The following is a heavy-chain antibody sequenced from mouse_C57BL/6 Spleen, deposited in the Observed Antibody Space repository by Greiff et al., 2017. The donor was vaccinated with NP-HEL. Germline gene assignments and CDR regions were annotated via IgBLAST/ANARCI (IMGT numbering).Heavy chain of an antibody. V-gene: IGHV1-81*01. D-gene: IGHD2-5*01. J-gene: IGHJ3*01. CDR3: AAYYSNYPLAY. CDR1: GYTFTSYG. CDR2: IYPRSGNT. Sequence: QVQLQQSGAELARPGASVKLSCKASGYTFTSYGISWVKQRTGQGLEWIGEIYPRSGNTYYNEKFKGKATLTADKSSSTAYMQLSSLTSEDSAVYFCAAYYSNYPLAYWGQGTLVTVSA.